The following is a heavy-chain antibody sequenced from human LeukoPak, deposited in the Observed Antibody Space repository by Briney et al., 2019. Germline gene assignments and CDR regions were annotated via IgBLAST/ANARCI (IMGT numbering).Heavy chain of an antibody. Sequence: GGSLRLSCAASGFTFSTYAMSWVRQAPGKGLEWVSATSGSGDTTYYADSVKGRFTISRDNSKNTLCLQINSLRAGDTAVYYCAKVGSPLGPPFDYWGQGTLVTVSS. CDR3: AKVGSPLGPPFDY. CDR2: TSGSGDTT. CDR1: GFTFSTYA. D-gene: IGHD3-3*02. J-gene: IGHJ4*02. V-gene: IGHV3-23*01.